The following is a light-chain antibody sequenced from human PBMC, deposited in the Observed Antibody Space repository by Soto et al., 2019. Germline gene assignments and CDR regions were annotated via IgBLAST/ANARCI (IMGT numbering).Light chain of an antibody. CDR1: QSISSSY. CDR3: EQYSSSPYS. J-gene: IGKJ2*01. V-gene: IGKV3-20*01. Sequence: VLTQSPGTLSLSPGERATLSCRASQSISSSYLAWYQQKPGQAPRLLIYGASRRSTGIPDRFSGRESGTDFTLTITTLEPEDSPVYFCEQYSSSPYSFGQGTKVEIK. CDR2: GAS.